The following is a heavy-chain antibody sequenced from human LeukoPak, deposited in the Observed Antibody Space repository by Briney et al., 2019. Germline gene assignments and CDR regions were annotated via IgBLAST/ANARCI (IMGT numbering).Heavy chain of an antibody. Sequence: SVKVSCKASGYTFTSYDINWVRQAPGQGLEWMGGIIPIFGTANYAQKFQGRVTITADESTSTAYMELSSLRSEDTAVYYCARSGSYYAADDAFDIWGQGTMVTVSS. J-gene: IGHJ3*02. CDR2: IIPIFGTA. CDR1: GYTFTSYD. CDR3: ARSGSYYAADDAFDI. V-gene: IGHV1-69*13. D-gene: IGHD1-26*01.